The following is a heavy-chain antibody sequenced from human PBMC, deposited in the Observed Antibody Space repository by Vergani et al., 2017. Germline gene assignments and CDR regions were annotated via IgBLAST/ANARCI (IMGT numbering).Heavy chain of an antibody. CDR3: ASWYYGSGSYHFDY. CDR1: GFTFSSYG. V-gene: IGHV3-48*04. Sequence: VQLVESGGGVVQPGRSLRLSCAASGFTFSSYGMHWIRQAPGKGLEWVSYISSSGSTIYYADSVKGRFTISRDNAKNSLYLQMNSLRAEDTAVYYCASWYYGSGSYHFDYWGQGTLVTVSS. D-gene: IGHD3-10*01. J-gene: IGHJ4*02. CDR2: ISSSGSTI.